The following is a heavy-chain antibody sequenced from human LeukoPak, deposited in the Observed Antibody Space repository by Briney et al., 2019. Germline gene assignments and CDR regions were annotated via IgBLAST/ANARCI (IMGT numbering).Heavy chain of an antibody. D-gene: IGHD3-10*01. CDR2: IYYSGST. V-gene: IGHV4-59*01. Sequence: SETLSLTCTVSGGSISGYYWSWIRQPPGKGLEWIGYIYYSGSTNYNPSLKSRVTVSVDTSKNQFSLKLSSVTAADTAVYYGARGDTMVRGVINFDWFDPWGQGTLVTVSS. CDR1: GGSISGYY. CDR3: ARGDTMVRGVINFDWFDP. J-gene: IGHJ5*02.